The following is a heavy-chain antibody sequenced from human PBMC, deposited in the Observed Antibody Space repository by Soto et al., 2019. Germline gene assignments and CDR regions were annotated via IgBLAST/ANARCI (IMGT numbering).Heavy chain of an antibody. CDR2: MNPNSGNT. CDR3: ATHPTYYYGSGSYNSYYGMDV. CDR1: GYTFTSYD. V-gene: IGHV1-8*01. Sequence: ASVKVSCKASGYTFTSYDINWVRQATGQGLEWMGWMNPNSGNTKYSQKFQGRVTITRDTSASTAYMELSSLRSEDTAVYYCATHPTYYYGSGSYNSYYGMDVWGQGTTVTVSS. D-gene: IGHD3-10*01. J-gene: IGHJ6*02.